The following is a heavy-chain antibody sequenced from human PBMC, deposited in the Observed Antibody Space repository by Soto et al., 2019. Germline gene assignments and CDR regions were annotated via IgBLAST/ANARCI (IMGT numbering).Heavy chain of an antibody. V-gene: IGHV1-69*01. Sequence: QVQLVQYGAEVKKPGSSVKVSCKASGGTFSSYSISWVRQAPGKGLEWMGGIIPIFGTANYAQKFQGRVTITADESTSTAYTELSSLRSEDTAVYYCAREPSVDTAMDDYYYYGMDVWGQGTTVTVSS. J-gene: IGHJ6*02. CDR3: AREPSVDTAMDDYYYYGMDV. CDR2: IIPIFGTA. CDR1: GGTFSSYS. D-gene: IGHD5-18*01.